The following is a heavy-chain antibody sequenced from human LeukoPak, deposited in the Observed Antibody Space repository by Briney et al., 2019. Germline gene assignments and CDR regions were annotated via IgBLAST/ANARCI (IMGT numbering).Heavy chain of an antibody. CDR1: GVSISSYY. CDR3: ARREATNGGRIDY. CDR2: IYYSGST. D-gene: IGHD7-27*01. J-gene: IGHJ4*02. Sequence: SETLSLTCTVSGVSISSYYWSWIRQPPGKGLEWIGYIYYSGSTNYNPSLTSRVTISVVTSKNQFSLKLSSVTAADTAVYYCARREATNGGRIDYWGQGTLVTVSS. V-gene: IGHV4-59*08.